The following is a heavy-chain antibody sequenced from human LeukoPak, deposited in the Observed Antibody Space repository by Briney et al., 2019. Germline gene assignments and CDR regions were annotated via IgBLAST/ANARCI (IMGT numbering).Heavy chain of an antibody. CDR2: ISPYNGNT. Sequence: ASVKVSCKASGYTFTSYGISGVRQAPGQGLEWMGWISPYNGNTNYAQKLQGRVTMTTDTSTSTAYMELRSLRSDDTAVYYCAGQRGYCSGGSCFSDAFDIWGQGTMVTVSS. CDR3: AGQRGYCSGGSCFSDAFDI. D-gene: IGHD2-15*01. CDR1: GYTFTSYG. V-gene: IGHV1-18*01. J-gene: IGHJ3*02.